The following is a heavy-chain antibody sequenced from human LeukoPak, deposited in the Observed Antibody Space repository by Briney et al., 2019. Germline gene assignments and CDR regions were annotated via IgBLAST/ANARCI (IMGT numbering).Heavy chain of an antibody. CDR2: INHSGST. CDR1: GFTFSSYE. D-gene: IGHD2-2*01. CDR3: ARGPVVPAAIILVGFDY. J-gene: IGHJ4*02. Sequence: GSLRLSCAASGFTFSSYEMNWVRQPPGKGLEWIGEINHSGSTNYNPSLKSRVTISVDTSKNQFSLKLSSVTAADTAVYYCARGPVVPAAIILVGFDYWGQGTLVTVSS. V-gene: IGHV4-34*01.